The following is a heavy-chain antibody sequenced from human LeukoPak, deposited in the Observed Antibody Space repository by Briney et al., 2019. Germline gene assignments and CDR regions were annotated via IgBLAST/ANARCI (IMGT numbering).Heavy chain of an antibody. CDR1: GGSISSYY. D-gene: IGHD5-18*01. J-gene: IGHJ6*02. V-gene: IGHV4-59*01. Sequence: PSETLSLTCTVSGGSISSYYWSWIRQPPGKGLEWIGYIYYSGNTNYNPSLKSRVTISVDTSKNQFSLKLSSVTAADTAVYYCATERGYSYGYGPYYGMDVWGQGTTVTVSS. CDR2: IYYSGNT. CDR3: ATERGYSYGYGPYYGMDV.